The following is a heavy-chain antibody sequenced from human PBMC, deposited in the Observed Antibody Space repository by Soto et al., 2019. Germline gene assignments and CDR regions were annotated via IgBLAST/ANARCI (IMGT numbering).Heavy chain of an antibody. CDR2: IIPIFGTA. J-gene: IGHJ4*02. CDR1: GGTFSSYA. Sequence: SVKVSCKASGGTFSSYAISWVRQAPGQGLEWMGGIIPIFGTANYAQKFQGRVTITRDTSAITAYMELSSLRSEDTAVYYCVRDWTHYDSSGPGDYWGQGTLVTVSS. CDR3: VRDWTHYDSSGPGDY. V-gene: IGHV1-69*05. D-gene: IGHD3-22*01.